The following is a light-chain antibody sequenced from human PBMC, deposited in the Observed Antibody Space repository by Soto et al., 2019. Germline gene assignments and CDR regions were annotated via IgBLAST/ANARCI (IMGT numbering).Light chain of an antibody. Sequence: DIQMTQSPSSLSASVGDRVTIACRASQSIRSYLNWYQQKPGKAPKLQIYAASNLQSGVPSRFSGSGSGTDFTLTISSLLPEDFATYYCQQSYSTPLTFGGGTKVEI. CDR1: QSIRSY. CDR3: QQSYSTPLT. CDR2: AAS. J-gene: IGKJ4*01. V-gene: IGKV1-39*01.